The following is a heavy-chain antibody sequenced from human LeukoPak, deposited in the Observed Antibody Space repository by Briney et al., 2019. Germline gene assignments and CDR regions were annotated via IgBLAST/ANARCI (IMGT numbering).Heavy chain of an antibody. Sequence: PGGSLRLSCAASGFIVTGDHMIWVRQAPGKGLEWVSIIYSNGATYYADSVKGRFTISRDNSKNTLYLQMNSLRAEDTAVYYCARVSPNTVTTLQYFDYWGQGTLVTVSS. CDR2: IYSNGAT. CDR1: GFIVTGDH. D-gene: IGHD4-17*01. CDR3: ARVSPNTVTTLQYFDY. V-gene: IGHV3-66*01. J-gene: IGHJ4*02.